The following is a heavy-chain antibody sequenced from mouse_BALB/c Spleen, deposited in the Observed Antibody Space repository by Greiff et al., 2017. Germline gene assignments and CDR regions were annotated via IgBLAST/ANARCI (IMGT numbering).Heavy chain of an antibody. J-gene: IGHJ3*01. Sequence: EVQVVESGGGLVQPGGSRKLSCAASGFTFSSFGMHWVRQAPEKGLEWVAYISSGSSTIYYADTVKGRFTISRDNPKNTLFLQMTSLRSEDTAMYYCARGAFYDGYYFAWFAYWGQGTLVTVSA. CDR1: GFTFSSFG. V-gene: IGHV5-17*02. D-gene: IGHD2-3*01. CDR3: ARGAFYDGYYFAWFAY. CDR2: ISSGSSTI.